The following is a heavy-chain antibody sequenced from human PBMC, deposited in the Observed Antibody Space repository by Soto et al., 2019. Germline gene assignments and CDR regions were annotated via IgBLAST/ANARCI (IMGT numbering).Heavy chain of an antibody. Sequence: QVQLQESGPGLVKPSETLSLTCTVSGGSISSYYWSWVRQPPGKGLEWIGYIYNSGSTNYNPSLKSRVTISVDTYKNQFSLKLSSVTAADTAVYYCERDGSGRPETIWGQGTMVTVSS. CDR3: ERDGSGRPETI. J-gene: IGHJ3*02. CDR1: GGSISSYY. D-gene: IGHD3-10*01. V-gene: IGHV4-59*01. CDR2: IYNSGST.